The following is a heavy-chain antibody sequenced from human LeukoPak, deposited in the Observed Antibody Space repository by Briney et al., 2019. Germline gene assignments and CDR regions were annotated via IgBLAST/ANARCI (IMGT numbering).Heavy chain of an antibody. V-gene: IGHV3-7*01. CDR3: ARGDYAEAFDI. J-gene: IGHJ3*02. Sequence: GGSLRLSCAASGFTFGTYWMTWVRQAPGKGLEWVANIKQDGSEKYYVDSVKGRFTISRDNAKNSLYLQMNSLRAEDTAVYYCARGDYAEAFDIWGQGTMVTVSS. CDR2: IKQDGSEK. D-gene: IGHD2-2*01. CDR1: GFTFGTYW.